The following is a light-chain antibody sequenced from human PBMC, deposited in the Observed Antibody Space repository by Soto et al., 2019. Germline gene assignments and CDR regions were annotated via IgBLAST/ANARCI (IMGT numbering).Light chain of an antibody. CDR2: GAS. CDR1: QNVLSNY. V-gene: IGKV3-20*01. Sequence: EIVLTQSPGTLSLSPGERATLSCWASQNVLSNYLAWYQQKPGQAPRLLIYGASTRATGIPDRFGGSGSGTDFTLTISSLEPEDFAVYFCQQYGDSPWTFGQGTKVDIK. CDR3: QQYGDSPWT. J-gene: IGKJ1*01.